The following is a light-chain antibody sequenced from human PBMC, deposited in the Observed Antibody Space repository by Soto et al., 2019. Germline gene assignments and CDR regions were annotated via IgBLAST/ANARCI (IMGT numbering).Light chain of an antibody. CDR3: GSYTSSSTWV. Sequence: QSALTQPASVSGSPGQSITISCTGTSSDVGGYNYVSWYQQAPGKAPKVMIYDVSNRPSGVSNRFSGSKSGNTASLTISGLQAEDEADYYCGSYTSSSTWVFGGGTKLTV. J-gene: IGLJ3*02. CDR2: DVS. V-gene: IGLV2-14*01. CDR1: SSDVGGYNY.